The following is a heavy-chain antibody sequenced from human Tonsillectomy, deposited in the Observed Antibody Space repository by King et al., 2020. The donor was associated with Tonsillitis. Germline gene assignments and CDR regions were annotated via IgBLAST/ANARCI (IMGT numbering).Heavy chain of an antibody. D-gene: IGHD6-13*01. Sequence: VQLVESGAEVKKPGASVTVSCTASGYTFTGYYMHWVRQAPGQGLEWMGWINPNSGGTNYAQKFQGRVTMTSDTSISTAYMELSRLRSDDTAVYYCARDGGYSSFLGWFDPRGQGTLVTVSS. V-gene: IGHV1-2*02. J-gene: IGHJ5*02. CDR1: GYTFTGYY. CDR3: ARDGGYSSFLGWFDP. CDR2: INPNSGGT.